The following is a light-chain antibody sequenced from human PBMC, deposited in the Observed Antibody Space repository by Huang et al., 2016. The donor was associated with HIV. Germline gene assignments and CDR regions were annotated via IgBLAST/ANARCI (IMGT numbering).Light chain of an antibody. CDR1: QSVTGN. V-gene: IGKV3-15*01. J-gene: IGKJ3*01. CDR3: QQYNKWPRT. Sequence: EIVMTQSPATLSVSPGERATLSCRASQSVTGNLAWYQHKPGQPPRLLIDGASTRAAGAAARFNASGSGTEFTLTINSLQSEDFAVYYCQQYNKWPRTFGPGTKVDVK. CDR2: GAS.